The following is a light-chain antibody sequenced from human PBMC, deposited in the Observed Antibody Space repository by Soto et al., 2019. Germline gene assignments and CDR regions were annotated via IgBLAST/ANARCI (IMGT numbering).Light chain of an antibody. CDR2: DAS. Sequence: EIVLTQSPATLSLFPGERATLSCRASQSVSSYLAWYQQKPGQAPRLLIYDASNRATGIPARFSGSGSGTDYTLTISSLETEDFAVYYCQQRRNGPGTFGPGTKVD. CDR3: QQRRNGPGT. J-gene: IGKJ3*01. CDR1: QSVSSY. V-gene: IGKV3-11*01.